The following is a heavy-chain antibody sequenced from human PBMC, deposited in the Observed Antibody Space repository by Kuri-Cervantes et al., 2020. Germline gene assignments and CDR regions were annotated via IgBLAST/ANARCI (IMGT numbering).Heavy chain of an antibody. CDR2: ISAYNGNT. V-gene: IGHV1-18*01. CDR3: ARGGLDILTGYYIRWFDP. Sequence: ASVKVSCKASGYTFTSYGISWVRQAPGQGLEWMGWISAYNGNTNYAQKFQGRVTMTRNTSISTAYMELSSLRSEDTAVYYCARGGLDILTGYYIRWFDPWGQGTLVTVSS. D-gene: IGHD3-9*01. CDR1: GYTFTSYG. J-gene: IGHJ5*02.